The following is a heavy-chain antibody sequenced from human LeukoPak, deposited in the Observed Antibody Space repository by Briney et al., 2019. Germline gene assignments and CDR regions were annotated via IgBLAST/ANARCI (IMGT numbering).Heavy chain of an antibody. V-gene: IGHV3-48*03. CDR2: ISSSGSTI. J-gene: IGHJ6*03. D-gene: IGHD3-10*01. Sequence: GGSLRLSCAASGFTFSSYEMNWVRQAPGKGLEWVSYISSSGSTIYYADSVKSRFTISRDNAKNSLYLQMDSLRAEDTAVYYCARVPGPLLPYYYYYYMDVWGKGTTVTISS. CDR1: GFTFSSYE. CDR3: ARVPGPLLPYYYYYYMDV.